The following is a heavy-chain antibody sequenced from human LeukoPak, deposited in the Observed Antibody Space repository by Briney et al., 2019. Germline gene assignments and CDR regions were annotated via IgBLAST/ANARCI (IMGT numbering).Heavy chain of an antibody. J-gene: IGHJ4*02. D-gene: IGHD3-22*01. CDR1: GGSISSGGYY. V-gene: IGHV4-31*03. CDR3: ARISYYDSSGYLNY. CDR2: IYYSGST. Sequence: SETLSLTCTVSGGSISSGGYYWSWIRQHPGKGLEWIGYIYYSGSTYHNPSLKSRVTISVDTSKNQFSLKLSSVTAADTAVYYCARISYYDSSGYLNYWGQGTLVTVSS.